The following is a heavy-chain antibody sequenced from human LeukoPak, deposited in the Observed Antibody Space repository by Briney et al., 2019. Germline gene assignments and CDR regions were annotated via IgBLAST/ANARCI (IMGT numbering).Heavy chain of an antibody. D-gene: IGHD6-13*01. J-gene: IGHJ4*02. V-gene: IGHV4-34*01. CDR3: AREGEAAAAEFDY. CDR1: GGSFSGYY. CDR2: INHSGST. Sequence: SETLSLTCAVYGGSFSGYYWSWIRQPPGKGLEWIGEINHSGSTNYNPSLKSRVTISVGTSKNQFSLKLSSVTAADTAVYYCAREGEAAAAEFDYWGQGTLVTVSS.